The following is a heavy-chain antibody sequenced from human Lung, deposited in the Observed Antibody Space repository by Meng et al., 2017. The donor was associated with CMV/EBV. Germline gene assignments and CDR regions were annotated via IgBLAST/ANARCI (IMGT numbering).Heavy chain of an antibody. CDR3: ARDHRYCTSTNCYRFFDL. D-gene: IGHD2-2*01. CDR2: IYYSGST. V-gene: IGHV4-39*07. CDR1: SISSSSCY. J-gene: IGHJ2*01. Sequence: SISSSSCYCGWIRQPPGKGLEWIGSIYYSGSTYYNPSLKSRVTISLDTSKNQFSLKLSSVTAADTAVYYCARDHRYCTSTNCYRFFDLWGRGTLVTVSS.